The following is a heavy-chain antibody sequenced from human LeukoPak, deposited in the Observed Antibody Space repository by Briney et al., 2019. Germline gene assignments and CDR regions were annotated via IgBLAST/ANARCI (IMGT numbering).Heavy chain of an antibody. CDR2: IRYDGSNK. Sequence: PGGSLRLSCAASGFTFSTYGMHWVRQVPGKGLEWVAFIRYDGSNKYYADSVKGRFTISRDNSKNTLYLQMNSLRAEDTAVYYCAKDLIRHPGGYFDYWGQGTLVTVSS. V-gene: IGHV3-30*02. J-gene: IGHJ4*02. CDR3: AKDLIRHPGGYFDY. D-gene: IGHD3-16*01. CDR1: GFTFSTYG.